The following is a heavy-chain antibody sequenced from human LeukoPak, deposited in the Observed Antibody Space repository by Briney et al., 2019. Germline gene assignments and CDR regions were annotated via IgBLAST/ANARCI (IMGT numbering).Heavy chain of an antibody. D-gene: IGHD3-22*01. CDR1: GGSISSYY. J-gene: IGHJ4*02. Sequence: PSETLSLTCTVSGGSISSYYWSWIRQPPEKGLEWIGYIYYSGSTNYNPSLKSRVTISVDTSKNQFSLKLSSVTAADTAVYYCAREEAYDSSGKFVDWGQGTLVTVSS. CDR3: AREEAYDSSGKFVD. V-gene: IGHV4-59*01. CDR2: IYYSGST.